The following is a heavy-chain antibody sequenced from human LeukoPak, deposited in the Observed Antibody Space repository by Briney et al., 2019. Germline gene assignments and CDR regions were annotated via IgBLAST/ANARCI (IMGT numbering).Heavy chain of an antibody. CDR3: ARSPIAGPGRVGNWFDS. CDR2: ISWTLTTI. V-gene: IGHV3-48*01. D-gene: IGHD6-13*01. J-gene: IGHJ5*01. Sequence: GGSLRLSCAAAGFTFSNHSVSWVRQAPGKGLEWISYISWTLTTIYYADSVKGRFTIPRDNGKNSLYLQMNNLRGEDTAVYYCARSPIAGPGRVGNWFDSWGQGTLVTVSS. CDR1: GFTFSNHS.